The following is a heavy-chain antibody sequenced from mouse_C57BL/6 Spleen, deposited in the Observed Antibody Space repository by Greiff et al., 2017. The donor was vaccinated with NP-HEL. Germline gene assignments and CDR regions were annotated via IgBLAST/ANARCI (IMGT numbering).Heavy chain of an antibody. J-gene: IGHJ4*01. CDR1: GYTFTSYW. CDR3: ARRRYGQGGDAMDY. D-gene: IGHD1-2*01. Sequence: QVQLQQPGAELVKPGASVKLSCKASGYTFTSYWMQWVKQRPGQGLEWIGEIDPSASYTNYNQKFKGKATLTVDTSSSTAYMQLSSLTSEDSAGYYCARRRYGQGGDAMDYWGQGTSVTVSS. CDR2: IDPSASYT. V-gene: IGHV1-50*01.